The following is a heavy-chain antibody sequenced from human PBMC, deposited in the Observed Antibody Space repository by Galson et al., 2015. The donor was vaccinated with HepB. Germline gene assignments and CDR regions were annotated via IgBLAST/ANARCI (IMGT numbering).Heavy chain of an antibody. J-gene: IGHJ4*02. CDR3: VRGGAGVGYDS. CDR1: GYTFTSYG. D-gene: IGHD2-15*01. V-gene: IGHV1-18*01. CDR2: ISSSRGST. Sequence: SVKVSCKASGYTFTSYGISWVRQAPGQGLEWMGWISSSRGSTNYAQKFQGRVTLTTDTSTTSVYMDLRSLTSDDTAVYYCVRGGAGVGYDSWGQGTLVIVSS.